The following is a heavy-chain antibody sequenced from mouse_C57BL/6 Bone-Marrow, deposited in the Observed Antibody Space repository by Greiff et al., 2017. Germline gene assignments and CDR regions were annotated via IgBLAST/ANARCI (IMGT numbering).Heavy chain of an antibody. J-gene: IGHJ2*01. CDR1: GYTFTSYW. CDR2: IDPSDSYT. V-gene: IGHV1-50*01. CDR3: ARGGNYGFFFDY. Sequence: VQLQQPGAELVKPGASVKLSCKASGYTFTSYWMQWVKQRPGQGLEWIGEIDPSDSYTNYNQKFKGKATLTVDTSSSTAYMQLSSLTSEDSAVYCCARGGNYGFFFDYWGQGTTLTVSS. D-gene: IGHD2-1*01.